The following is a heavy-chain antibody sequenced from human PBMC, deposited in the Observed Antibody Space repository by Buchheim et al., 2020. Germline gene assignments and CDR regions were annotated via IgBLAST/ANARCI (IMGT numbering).Heavy chain of an antibody. CDR3: ARGGIVGASADFDY. Sequence: QVQLQQWGAGLLKPLETLSLTCAVYGGSFSGYSWSWIRQPPGKGLEWIGDISDSGSTSYNPSLKSRVTILLDTSTTQFSLRLSSVTAADTAMYYCARGGIVGASADFDYWGQGTL. D-gene: IGHD1-26*01. V-gene: IGHV4-34*01. CDR2: ISDSGST. CDR1: GGSFSGYS. J-gene: IGHJ4*02.